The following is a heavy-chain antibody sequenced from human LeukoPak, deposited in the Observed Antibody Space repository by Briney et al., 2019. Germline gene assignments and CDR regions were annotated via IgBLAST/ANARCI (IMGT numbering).Heavy chain of an antibody. D-gene: IGHD2-21*02. CDR3: ARAYCGGDCFWYYFDY. J-gene: IGHJ4*02. Sequence: ASVKVSCKASGYTFTSYFMHRVRQAPGQGLEWMGIINPSGGSTSYAQKFQGRVTMTRDTSTSTVYMELSSLRSEDTAVYYCARAYCGGDCFWYYFDYWGQGTLVTVSS. CDR2: INPSGGST. V-gene: IGHV1-46*01. CDR1: GYTFTSYF.